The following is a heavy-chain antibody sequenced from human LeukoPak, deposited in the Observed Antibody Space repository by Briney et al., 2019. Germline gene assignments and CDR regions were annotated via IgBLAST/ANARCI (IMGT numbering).Heavy chain of an antibody. CDR3: ARDRLAAALFDP. D-gene: IGHD6-13*01. Sequence: PSETLSLTCAVYGGSFSGYYWGWIRRPPGKGLEWIGSIYYSGSTYYNPSLKSRVTISVDTSKNQFSLNLSSVTAADTAVYYCARDRLAAALFDPWGQGTLVTVSS. CDR2: IYYSGST. CDR1: GGSFSGYY. J-gene: IGHJ5*02. V-gene: IGHV4-34*01.